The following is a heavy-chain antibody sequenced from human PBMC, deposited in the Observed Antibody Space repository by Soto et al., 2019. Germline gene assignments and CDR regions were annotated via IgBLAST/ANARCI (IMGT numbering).Heavy chain of an antibody. CDR3: VCSPGLGVYLFFDY. CDR2: INAGNGAT. CDR1: GYTFTTYA. Sequence: ASVKVSCKASGYTFTTYAMHWVRQAPGQRLEWMGWINAGNGATKYSQNFQDRVTIARDTSANTAFMELSSLRSEDTAIYYCVCSPGLGVYLFFDYWGQGTLVTVSS. J-gene: IGHJ4*02. D-gene: IGHD2-8*02. V-gene: IGHV1-3*01.